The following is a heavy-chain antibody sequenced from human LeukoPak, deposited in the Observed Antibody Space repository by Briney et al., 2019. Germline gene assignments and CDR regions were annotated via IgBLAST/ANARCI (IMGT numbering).Heavy chain of an antibody. Sequence: ASVKVSCKASGYTFTSYYMHWVRQAPGQGLEWMGIINPSGGSTSYAQKFQVRVTMTRDTSTSTVYMELSSLRSEDTAVYYCARGFWVYDFWSGYYRYLDYWGQGTLVTVSS. D-gene: IGHD3-3*01. CDR3: ARGFWVYDFWSGYYRYLDY. CDR1: GYTFTSYY. V-gene: IGHV1-46*01. J-gene: IGHJ4*02. CDR2: INPSGGST.